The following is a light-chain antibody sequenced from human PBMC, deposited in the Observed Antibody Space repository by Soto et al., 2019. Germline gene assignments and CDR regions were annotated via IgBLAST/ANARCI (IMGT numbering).Light chain of an antibody. CDR1: SGHSSYI. J-gene: IGLJ3*02. V-gene: IGLV4-60*02. CDR2: LESSGSY. Sequence: QPVLTQSSSASASLGSSVKLTCTLSSGHSSYIIAWHQQQPGKAPRYLMKLESSGSYNKGSGVPDRFSGSSSGADRYLTISNLQFEDEADYYCETWDSNTRVFGGGTKPTVL. CDR3: ETWDSNTRV.